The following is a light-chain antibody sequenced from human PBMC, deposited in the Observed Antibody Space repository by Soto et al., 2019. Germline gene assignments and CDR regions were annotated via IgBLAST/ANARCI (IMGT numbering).Light chain of an antibody. CDR3: SSFTTSYTWV. J-gene: IGLJ3*02. Sequence: QSVLTQPASVSGSPGQSITISCTGSSSDVGGPDYVSWYQQHPGTAPKLLIYEVTKWPSGVSRRFSGSKSGNTASLTISGLQAEDEADYYCSSFTTSYTWVFGGGTKLTVL. CDR2: EVT. V-gene: IGLV2-14*01. CDR1: SSDVGGPDY.